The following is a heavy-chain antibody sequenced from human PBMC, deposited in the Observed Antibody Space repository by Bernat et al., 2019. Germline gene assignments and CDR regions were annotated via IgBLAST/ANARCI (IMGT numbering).Heavy chain of an antibody. CDR2: ISSSGSTI. CDR1: GFTFSDYY. J-gene: IGHJ5*02. D-gene: IGHD2-2*01. Sequence: QVQLVESGGGLVKPGGSLRLSCAASGFTFSDYYMSWIRQAPGKGLEWVSYISSSGSTIHYADSVKCRFTISRDNAQNSLYLQMNSLRAEDTALYYCARDISIGDQLCGIRFDPWGQGTLVTVSS. CDR3: ARDISIGDQLCGIRFDP. V-gene: IGHV3-11*01.